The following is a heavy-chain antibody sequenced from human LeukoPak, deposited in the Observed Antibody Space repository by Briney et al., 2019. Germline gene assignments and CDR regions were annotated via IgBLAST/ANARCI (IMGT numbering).Heavy chain of an antibody. CDR2: INYDGRNK. CDR1: GFSFSNYG. D-gene: IGHD5-24*01. Sequence: GGSLRLSCAASGFSFSNYGMHWIRQAPGKGPQWVTFINYDGRNKYYGDSFKGRFIISRDNSKNMVYLQMNSLRNEDTAVYYCVARRRDGYNFGAFEIWGQGTMVTVSS. CDR3: VARRRDGYNFGAFEI. J-gene: IGHJ3*02. V-gene: IGHV3-30*02.